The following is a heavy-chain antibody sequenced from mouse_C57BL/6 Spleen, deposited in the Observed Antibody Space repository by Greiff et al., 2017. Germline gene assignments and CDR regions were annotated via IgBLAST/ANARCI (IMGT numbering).Heavy chain of an antibody. CDR1: GFNIKDDY. CDR3: TTDGYYDY. V-gene: IGHV14-4*01. Sequence: EVQVVESGAELVRPGASVKLSCTASGFNIKDDYMHWVKQRPEQGLEWIGWIDPENGDTEYASKFQGKATRTSESSSNTAYRQLSSLTSEYTAVYYCTTDGYYDYWGQGTTLTVSS. CDR2: IDPENGDT. D-gene: IGHD2-3*01. J-gene: IGHJ2*01.